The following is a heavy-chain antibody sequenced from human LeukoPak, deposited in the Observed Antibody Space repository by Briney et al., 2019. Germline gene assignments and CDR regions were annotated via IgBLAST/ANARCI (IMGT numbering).Heavy chain of an antibody. V-gene: IGHV3-30*04. D-gene: IGHD1-26*01. J-gene: IGHJ4*02. CDR3: ARGLVGATSPFGY. Sequence: PGGSLRLSCAASGFTFSSYAMHWVRQAPGKGLEWVAVISYDGRNKYYADSVKGRFTISRDNSKNTLYLQMNSLRAEDTAVYYCARGLVGATSPFGYWGQGTLVTVSS. CDR2: ISYDGRNK. CDR1: GFTFSSYA.